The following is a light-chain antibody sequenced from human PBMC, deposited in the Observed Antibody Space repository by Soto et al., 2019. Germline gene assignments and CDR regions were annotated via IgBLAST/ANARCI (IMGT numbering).Light chain of an antibody. V-gene: IGKV3-15*01. CDR3: QQYNNWPPWT. CDR2: GAS. J-gene: IGKJ1*01. CDR1: QSVSSN. Sequence: EIVMTQAPATLSVSPGERATLSCRASQSVSSNLAWYQQKPGQAPRLLIYGASTRATGMPARFSGRGSGTEFTLTISSLQSEDFAVYYCQQYNNWPPWTFGQGTKV.